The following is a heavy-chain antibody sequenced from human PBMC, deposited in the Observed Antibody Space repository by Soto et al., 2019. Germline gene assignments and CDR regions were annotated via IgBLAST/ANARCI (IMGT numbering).Heavy chain of an antibody. V-gene: IGHV1-2*04. CDR1: GYTFTGYY. D-gene: IGHD5-18*01. CDR2: INPNSGGT. Sequence: QVQLVQSGAEVKKPGASVKVSCKASGYTFTGYYMHWVRQAPGQGLEWMGWINPNSGGTSYAQKFQGWGTMTRDTSISTDYMELSRLRSDDTAVNYCARSTAMAPYYYYCGMDVWGQGTTVTVSS. J-gene: IGHJ6*02. CDR3: ARSTAMAPYYYYCGMDV.